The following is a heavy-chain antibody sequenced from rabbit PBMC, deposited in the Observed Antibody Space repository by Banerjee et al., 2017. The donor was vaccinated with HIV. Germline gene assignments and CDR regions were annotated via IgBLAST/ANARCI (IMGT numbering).Heavy chain of an antibody. CDR2: IYFRGGSA. CDR1: GFSFSSSQY. CDR3: ARDERDAAHGGYGYGGFDL. D-gene: IGHD6-1*01. J-gene: IGHJ4*01. Sequence: SLEESGGDLVKPGASLTLTCTASGFSFSSSQYMWWVRQAPGRGLEWIAYIYFRGGSAYYASWAKGRFTISKTSSNTVTLQMTSLTAADTATYFCARDERDAAHGGYGYGGFDLWGQGTLVTVS. V-gene: IGHV1S40*01.